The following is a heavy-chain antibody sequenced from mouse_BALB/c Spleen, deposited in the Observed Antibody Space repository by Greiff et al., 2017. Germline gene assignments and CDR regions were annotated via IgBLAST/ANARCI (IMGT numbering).Heavy chain of an antibody. D-gene: IGHD2-14*01. Sequence: VKLVESGPGLVAPSQSLSITCTVSGFSLTSYGVHWVRQPPGKGLEWLGVIWAGGSTNYNSALMSRLSISKDNSKSQVFLKMNSLQTDDTAMYYCAREGRYDNYYAMDYWGQGTSVTVSS. CDR3: AREGRYDNYYAMDY. CDR2: IWAGGST. V-gene: IGHV2-9*02. J-gene: IGHJ4*01. CDR1: GFSLTSYG.